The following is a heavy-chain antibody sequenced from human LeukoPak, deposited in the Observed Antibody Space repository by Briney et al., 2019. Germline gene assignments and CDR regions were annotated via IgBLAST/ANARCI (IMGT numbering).Heavy chain of an antibody. D-gene: IGHD1-26*01. CDR2: IIPIFGTA. CDR3: AREDRRRATAAFDI. V-gene: IGHV1-69*13. Sequence: SVKVSCKASGGTFSSYAISWVRQAPGQGLEWMGGIIPIFGTANYAQKFQGRVTITADESTSTAYMELSSLRSEDTAVYYCAREDRRRATAAFDIWGQGTMVTVSS. J-gene: IGHJ3*02. CDR1: GGTFSSYA.